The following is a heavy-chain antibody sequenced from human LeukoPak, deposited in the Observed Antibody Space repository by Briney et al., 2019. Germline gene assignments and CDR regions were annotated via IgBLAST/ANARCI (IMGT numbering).Heavy chain of an antibody. Sequence: PSETLSLTCTVSGGSISSSNYYWAWIRQTPGKGLEWIGSIFHSGTTYFNPSLESRVTISVDTSRNQFSLKLNSVTAADTAVYYCARQLKKDHYEDDGYTGASVYWGQGILVPVSS. CDR2: IFHSGTT. D-gene: IGHD3-16*01. CDR1: GGSISSSNYY. V-gene: IGHV4-39*01. J-gene: IGHJ4*02. CDR3: ARQLKKDHYEDDGYTGASVY.